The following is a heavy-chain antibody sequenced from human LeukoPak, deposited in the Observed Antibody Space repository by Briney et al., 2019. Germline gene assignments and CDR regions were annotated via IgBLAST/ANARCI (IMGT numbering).Heavy chain of an antibody. D-gene: IGHD6-13*01. CDR3: ARDVAAAGLDY. CDR2: IYYSGST. CDR1: GGSISSHY. Sequence: SETLSLTCTVSGGSISSHYWSWIRQPPGKGLEWIGYIYYSGSTNYNPSLKSQVTISVDTSKNQFSLKLSSVTAADTAVYYCARDVAAAGLDYWGQGTLVTVSS. V-gene: IGHV4-59*11. J-gene: IGHJ4*02.